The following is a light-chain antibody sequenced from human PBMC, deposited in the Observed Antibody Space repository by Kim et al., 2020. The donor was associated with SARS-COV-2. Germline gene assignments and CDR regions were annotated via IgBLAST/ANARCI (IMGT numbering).Light chain of an antibody. CDR1: QSVSSN. V-gene: IGKV3-15*01. Sequence: EIVMTQSPATLSVSPGERATLSCRASQSVSSNLAWYQQKPGKAPRLLIYGASTRATGIPGRFSGSGSGTEFTLTISSLQSEDFAVYYCQQYSLWPLTFGGGTKREI. J-gene: IGKJ4*01. CDR3: QQYSLWPLT. CDR2: GAS.